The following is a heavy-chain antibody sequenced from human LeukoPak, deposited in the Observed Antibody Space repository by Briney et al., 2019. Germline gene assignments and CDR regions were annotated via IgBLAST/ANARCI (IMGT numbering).Heavy chain of an antibody. J-gene: IGHJ1*01. CDR3: ARETVTMVRGVIKDFQH. D-gene: IGHD3-10*01. Sequence: PGGSLRLSCAASGFTFRNYAVVWVRQAPGKGLEWVSAITGSGSTTYYADSVKGRFTISRDNSKNTLYLQMNSLRAEDTAVYYCARETVTMVRGVIKDFQHWGQGTLVTVSS. CDR2: ITGSGSTT. V-gene: IGHV3-23*01. CDR1: GFTFRNYA.